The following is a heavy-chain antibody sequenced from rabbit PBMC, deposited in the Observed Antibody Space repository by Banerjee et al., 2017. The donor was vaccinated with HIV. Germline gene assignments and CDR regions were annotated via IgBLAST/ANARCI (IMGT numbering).Heavy chain of an antibody. CDR1: GFSLSIYE. V-gene: IGHV1S45*01. D-gene: IGHD4-1*01. J-gene: IGHJ4*01. CDR3: ARDLAGVIGWNFNL. Sequence: QEQLEESGGDLVKPEGSLTLTCTASGFSLSIYEMCWVRQAPGKGLEWIACIYAGSSGSTYYASWAKGRFTISKTSSTTVTLQMTSLTAADTATYFCARDLAGVIGWNFNLWGQGTLVTVS. CDR2: IYAGSSGST.